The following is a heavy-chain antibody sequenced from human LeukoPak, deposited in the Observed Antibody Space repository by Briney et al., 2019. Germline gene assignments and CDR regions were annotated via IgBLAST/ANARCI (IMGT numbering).Heavy chain of an antibody. J-gene: IGHJ4*02. CDR3: ARLDLFSGYSDFDY. V-gene: IGHV4-59*08. Sequence: SETLSLTCTVSGVSISSYYWSWIRQPPGKGLEWIGYIYYSGSTNYNPSLKSRVTISVDTSKNQFSLKLSSVTAADTAVYYCARLDLFSGYSDFDYWGQGTLVTVSS. D-gene: IGHD3-22*01. CDR1: GVSISSYY. CDR2: IYYSGST.